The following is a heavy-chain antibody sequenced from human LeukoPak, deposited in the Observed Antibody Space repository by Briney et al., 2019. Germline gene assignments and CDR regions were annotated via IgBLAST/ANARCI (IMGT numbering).Heavy chain of an antibody. CDR3: ARDDYYDSSGYYPDY. D-gene: IGHD3-22*01. Sequence: PGGSLRLSCAASGFTFSSYAMHWVRQAQGKGLEWVAVISYDGSNKYYADSVKGRFTISRDNSKNTLYLQMNSLRAEDTAVYYCARDDYYDSSGYYPDYWGQGTLVTVSS. V-gene: IGHV3-30-3*01. J-gene: IGHJ4*02. CDR1: GFTFSSYA. CDR2: ISYDGSNK.